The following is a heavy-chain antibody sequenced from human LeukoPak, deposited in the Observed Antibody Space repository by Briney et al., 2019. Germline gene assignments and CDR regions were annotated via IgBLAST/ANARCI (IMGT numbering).Heavy chain of an antibody. Sequence: PSETLSLTCTVSGGSISTYYWTWIRQPPGKGLEWIGYIYYSGSTNYNPSLKSRVTISVDTSKNQFSLKLSSVTAADTAVYYCARGTGYRRVYYFDYWGQGTLVTVSS. CDR2: IYYSGST. J-gene: IGHJ4*02. CDR3: ARGTGYRRVYYFDY. D-gene: IGHD5-24*01. V-gene: IGHV4-59*01. CDR1: GGSISTYY.